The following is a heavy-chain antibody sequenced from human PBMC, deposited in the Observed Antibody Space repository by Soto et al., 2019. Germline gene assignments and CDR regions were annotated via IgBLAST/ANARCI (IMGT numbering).Heavy chain of an antibody. Sequence: ASVKVSCKAPGGTFSSYAISWVRQAPGQGLEWMGGIIPIFGTANYAQKFQGRVTITADKSTSTAYMELSSLRSEDTAVYYCARRRDGYNGNYFDYWGQGTLVTVSS. D-gene: IGHD5-12*01. V-gene: IGHV1-69*06. CDR3: ARRRDGYNGNYFDY. CDR1: GGTFSSYA. CDR2: IIPIFGTA. J-gene: IGHJ4*02.